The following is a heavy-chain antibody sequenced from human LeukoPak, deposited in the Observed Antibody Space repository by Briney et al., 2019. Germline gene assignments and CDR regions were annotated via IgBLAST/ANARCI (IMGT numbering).Heavy chain of an antibody. J-gene: IGHJ4*02. CDR1: GGSFSGYY. CDR2: INHSRST. Sequence: SETLSLTCAVYGGSFSGYYWSWIRQPPGKGLEWIGEINHSRSTNYNPSLKSRVTISVDTSKNQFSLKLSSVTAADTAVYYCASSMVRGYNDYWGQGTLVTVSS. CDR3: ASSMVRGYNDY. V-gene: IGHV4-34*01. D-gene: IGHD3-10*01.